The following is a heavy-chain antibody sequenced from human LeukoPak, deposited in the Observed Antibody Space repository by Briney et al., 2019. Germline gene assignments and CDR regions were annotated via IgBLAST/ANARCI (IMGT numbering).Heavy chain of an antibody. D-gene: IGHD5-12*01. J-gene: IGHJ4*02. CDR3: ARDRGATISSADY. CDR2: IKQDGSEK. Sequence: GGSLRLSCAASGFTFSSYWMSWVRQAPGKGLEWVANIKQDGSEKYYVDSVKGRFTISRDNAKNSLYLQMNSLRAEDTAVYYCARDRGATISSADYWGQGTLVTVSS. CDR1: GFTFSSYW. V-gene: IGHV3-7*01.